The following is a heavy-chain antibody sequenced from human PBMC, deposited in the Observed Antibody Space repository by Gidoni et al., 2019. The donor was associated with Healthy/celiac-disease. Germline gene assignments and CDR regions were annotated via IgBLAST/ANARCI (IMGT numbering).Heavy chain of an antibody. Sequence: QVKLLQSGAEVKKPGASVKVYCKASGYTFPSYYMPWVRQAPGPGLEWMGIINPSGSSTSYAQKFQGRVTMTRDTSTRTVYMELSSLSSEDTAVYYCARDPGPYGDYGGGYYFDYWGQGTLVTASS. V-gene: IGHV1-46*01. J-gene: IGHJ4*02. D-gene: IGHD4-17*01. CDR1: GYTFPSYY. CDR2: INPSGSST. CDR3: ARDPGPYGDYGGGYYFDY.